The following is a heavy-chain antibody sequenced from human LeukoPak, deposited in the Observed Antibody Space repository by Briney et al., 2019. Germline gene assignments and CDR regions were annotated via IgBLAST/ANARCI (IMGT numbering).Heavy chain of an antibody. Sequence: ASVKVSCKVSGYTLTELSMHWVRQAPGKGLEWMGGFDPEDGETIYAQKFQGRVTMTRDTSTSTVYMELSSLRSEDTAVYYCARCPDYYGMDVWGQGTTVTVSS. CDR1: GYTLTELS. D-gene: IGHD5-24*01. V-gene: IGHV1-24*01. CDR2: FDPEDGET. CDR3: ARCPDYYGMDV. J-gene: IGHJ6*02.